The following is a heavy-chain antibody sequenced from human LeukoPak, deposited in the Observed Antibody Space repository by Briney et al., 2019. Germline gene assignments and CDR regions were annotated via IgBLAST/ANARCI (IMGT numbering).Heavy chain of an antibody. CDR1: GFTFSSYA. CDR2: ISGSGGST. CDR3: AKHSYDTSGYYSIDY. Sequence: GGSLRLSCAASGFTFSSYAMSWVRQAPGKGLEWVSAISGSGGSTYYAVSVKGRFTISRDNSKNTLYLQMNSLRADDTAVYYCAKHSYDTSGYYSIDYWGQGTLVTVSS. V-gene: IGHV3-23*01. J-gene: IGHJ4*02. D-gene: IGHD3-22*01.